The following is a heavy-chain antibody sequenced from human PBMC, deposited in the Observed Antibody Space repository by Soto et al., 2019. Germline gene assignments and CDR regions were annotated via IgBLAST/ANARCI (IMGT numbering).Heavy chain of an antibody. CDR1: GYSFTSYW. V-gene: IGHV5-51*01. Sequence: PGESLKISCNGSGYSFTSYWIGWVRQMPGKGLEWMGIIYPGDSDTRYSPSFQGQVTISADKSISTAYLQWSSLKASDTAMYYCARGFGYDILTGYYYYYGMDVWGQGTTVTVSS. CDR2: IYPGDSDT. D-gene: IGHD3-9*01. CDR3: ARGFGYDILTGYYYYYGMDV. J-gene: IGHJ6*02.